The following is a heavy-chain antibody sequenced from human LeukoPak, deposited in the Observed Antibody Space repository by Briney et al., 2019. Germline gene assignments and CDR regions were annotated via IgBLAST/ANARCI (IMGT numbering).Heavy chain of an antibody. Sequence: ASVKVSCKASGYTFTTYDINWVRQANGQGLEWKGWMNPNSGNTGYAQKFQGRVTMTRNTSTSTAYMELNSLRSEDTAVYYCARANFYGSGKKDLDYWGQGTLVTVSS. V-gene: IGHV1-8*01. CDR1: GYTFTTYD. CDR3: ARANFYGSGKKDLDY. J-gene: IGHJ4*02. D-gene: IGHD3-10*01. CDR2: MNPNSGNT.